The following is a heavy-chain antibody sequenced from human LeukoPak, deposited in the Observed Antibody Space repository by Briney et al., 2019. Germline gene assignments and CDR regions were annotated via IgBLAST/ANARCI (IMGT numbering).Heavy chain of an antibody. Sequence: PSETLSLTCTVSGGSISSYYWSWIRQPPGKGLEWIGSIYYSGSTYNNPSLTSRVTISVDTSKNQFSLKLSSVTAADTAVYYCARHSSYSTAYWGQGTLVTVSS. V-gene: IGHV4-59*05. CDR3: ARHSSYSTAY. CDR2: IYYSGST. D-gene: IGHD3-10*01. CDR1: GGSISSYY. J-gene: IGHJ4*02.